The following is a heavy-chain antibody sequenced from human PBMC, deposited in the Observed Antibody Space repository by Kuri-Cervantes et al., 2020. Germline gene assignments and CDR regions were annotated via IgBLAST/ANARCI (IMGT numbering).Heavy chain of an antibody. D-gene: IGHD6-19*01. J-gene: IGHJ4*02. CDR2: FDPEDGET. Sequence: ASVKVSCKVSGYTLAELSIHWVRQAPGKGLEWMGGFDPEDGETIYAQKFHGKVTMTEEEATDTAHLEPRSLRSEDTAVYYCATLRPGPYSCGWYSLGAWGQGTLVTVSS. CDR3: ATLRPGPYSCGWYSLGA. CDR1: GYTLAELS. V-gene: IGHV1-24*01.